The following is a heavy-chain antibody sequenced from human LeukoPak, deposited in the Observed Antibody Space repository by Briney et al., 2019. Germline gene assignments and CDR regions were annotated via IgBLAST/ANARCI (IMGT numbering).Heavy chain of an antibody. CDR1: GFTFSSYA. D-gene: IGHD5-12*01. J-gene: IGHJ6*02. Sequence: GGSLRLSCAASGFTFSSYAMSWVRQAPGKGLEWVSAISGSGGSTYYADSVKGRFTISRDNSKTTLYLQMNSLRAEDTAVYYCARGAGFGDIVATIYPYYYGMDVWGQGTTVTVSS. V-gene: IGHV3-23*01. CDR2: ISGSGGST. CDR3: ARGAGFGDIVATIYPYYYGMDV.